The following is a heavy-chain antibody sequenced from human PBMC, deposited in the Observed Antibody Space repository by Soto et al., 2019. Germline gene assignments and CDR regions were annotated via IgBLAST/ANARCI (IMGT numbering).Heavy chain of an antibody. V-gene: IGHV4-34*01. CDR2: ISHSGST. J-gene: IGHJ6*02. Sequence: SETLSLTCAVNGGSFSDYYWSWVRQPPGKGLEWIGEISHSGSTNYNPSLKSRVTISIDTSKNQFSLKLSSVTAADTAVYYCARYSNNWFQTEGMDVWGQGTTVTVSS. CDR3: ARYSNNWFQTEGMDV. CDR1: GGSFSDYY. D-gene: IGHD6-13*01.